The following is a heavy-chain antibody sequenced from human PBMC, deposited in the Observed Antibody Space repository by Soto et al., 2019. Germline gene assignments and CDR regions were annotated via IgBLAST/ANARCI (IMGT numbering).Heavy chain of an antibody. CDR2: IIPIFGTA. Sequence: ASVKVSCKASGGTFSSYAISWVRQAPGQGLEWMGGIIPIFGTANYAQKFQGRVTITADESTSTAYMELSSLRSEDTAVYYCARDCSGGSCSDYWGQGTLVTVSS. J-gene: IGHJ4*02. CDR3: ARDCSGGSCSDY. V-gene: IGHV1-69*13. D-gene: IGHD2-15*01. CDR1: GGTFSSYA.